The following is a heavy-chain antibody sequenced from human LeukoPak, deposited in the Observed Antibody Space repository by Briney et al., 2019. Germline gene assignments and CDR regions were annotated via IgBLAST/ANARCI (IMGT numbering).Heavy chain of an antibody. CDR1: GYSFTSYW. Sequence: GESLKVSCKGSGYSFTSYWIGWVRQMPGKGLEWMGIIYPGDSDTRYSPSFQGQVTISADKSISTAYLQWSSLKASDTAMYYCARQYSSPFGPRYYYYYMDVWGKGTTVTVSS. CDR3: ARQYSSPFGPRYYYYYMDV. CDR2: IYPGDSDT. D-gene: IGHD6-6*01. J-gene: IGHJ6*03. V-gene: IGHV5-51*01.